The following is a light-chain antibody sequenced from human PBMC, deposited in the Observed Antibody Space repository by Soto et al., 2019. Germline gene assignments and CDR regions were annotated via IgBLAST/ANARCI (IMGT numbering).Light chain of an antibody. Sequence: QLVLTQSPSASASLGASVKLTCTLSSGHSSYAIAWHQQQPEKGPRYLMKVNNDGSHTKGDGIPDRFSGSSSGAERYLSISSLQSDDEADYYCQTWSTGTVVFGGGTKLTVL. CDR3: QTWSTGTVV. J-gene: IGLJ2*01. CDR1: SGHSSYA. CDR2: VNNDGSH. V-gene: IGLV4-69*01.